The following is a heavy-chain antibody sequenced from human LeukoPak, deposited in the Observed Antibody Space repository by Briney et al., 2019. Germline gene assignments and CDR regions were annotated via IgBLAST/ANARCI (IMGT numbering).Heavy chain of an antibody. Sequence: GSLRLSCAASGSGFTFNNYWMHWVRQAPGKGLERVANIKQGGSGKYYVDSVKGRFTISRDNAKNSLYLQMNSLRAEDTAVYYCARDLTTVTYFDYWGQGTLVTVSS. CDR2: IKQGGSGK. V-gene: IGHV3-7*01. CDR1: GSGFTFNNYW. J-gene: IGHJ4*02. D-gene: IGHD4-17*01. CDR3: ARDLTTVTYFDY.